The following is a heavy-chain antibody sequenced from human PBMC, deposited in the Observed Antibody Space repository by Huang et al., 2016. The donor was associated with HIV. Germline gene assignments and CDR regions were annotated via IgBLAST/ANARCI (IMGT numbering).Heavy chain of an antibody. D-gene: IGHD3-10*01. Sequence: QVQLVQSGAEVKRPGASVKVSCKDSGHSFTGNFRPGVRQSTGQGLEWMGGIDPTIGAINGAARFQGRVSMTRDKSGGTAYMELRGLRSDDAAVFFCAREAWASGVAHYFDYWGPGTLGTVSS. CDR1: GHSFTGNF. J-gene: IGHJ4*02. CDR2: IDPTIGAI. V-gene: IGHV1-2*02. CDR3: AREAWASGVAHYFDY.